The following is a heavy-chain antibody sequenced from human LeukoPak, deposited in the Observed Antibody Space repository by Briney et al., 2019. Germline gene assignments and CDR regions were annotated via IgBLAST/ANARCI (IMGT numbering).Heavy chain of an antibody. D-gene: IGHD3-22*01. CDR3: ARDRVRDSSTWYFDY. V-gene: IGHV4-59*01. CDR1: GDSITSFY. Sequence: PSETLSLTCTVSGDSITSFYWSWIRQPPGKGLEWIGYIYYSGSTNYNPSLKSRVTISVDTSKNQFSLKLSYVTAADTAVYYCARDRVRDSSTWYFDYWGQGTLVTVSS. CDR2: IYYSGST. J-gene: IGHJ4*02.